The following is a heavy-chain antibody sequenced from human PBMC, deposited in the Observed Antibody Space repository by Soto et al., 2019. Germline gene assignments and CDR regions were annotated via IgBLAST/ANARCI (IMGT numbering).Heavy chain of an antibody. CDR1: GFTFSSYA. D-gene: IGHD3-10*02. Sequence: EVQLLESGGGLVQPGGSLRLSCAASGFTFSSYAMSWVRQAPGKGLEWVSAISGRGGSTYYADSVKGRFTISRDNSKNTLYLQMNSLRAEDTAVYYCAKLYVPYYYYYYMDVWGKGTTVTVSS. CDR2: ISGRGGST. V-gene: IGHV3-23*01. J-gene: IGHJ6*03. CDR3: AKLYVPYYYYYYMDV.